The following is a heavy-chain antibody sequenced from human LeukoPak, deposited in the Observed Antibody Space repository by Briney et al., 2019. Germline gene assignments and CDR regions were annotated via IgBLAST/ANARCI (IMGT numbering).Heavy chain of an antibody. Sequence: GGSLRLSCAASGFTFSSYEMNWVRQAPGKGLEWVSYISSSGNTIYYADSVKGRFTISRDNAKNSLYLQMNSLRAEVTAIYYCARDKNYYDSSGRRKVTDYWGQGTLVTVSS. CDR3: ARDKNYYDSSGRRKVTDY. CDR1: GFTFSSYE. V-gene: IGHV3-48*03. CDR2: ISSSGNTI. J-gene: IGHJ4*02. D-gene: IGHD3-22*01.